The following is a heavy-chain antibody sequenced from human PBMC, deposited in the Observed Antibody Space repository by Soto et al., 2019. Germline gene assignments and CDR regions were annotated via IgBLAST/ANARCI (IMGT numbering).Heavy chain of an antibody. J-gene: IGHJ4*02. CDR2: IYYSGST. CDR3: ARPSSVYDYGGNGPFDY. Sequence: QLQLQESGPGLVKPSETLSLTCAVSGGFISSSDYYWGWIRQPPGKGLEWIGSIYYSGSTYYNPSLKSRVTISVDTSKNQFSLKLSSVTAADTAVYYCARPSSVYDYGGNGPFDYWGQGTLVTVSS. D-gene: IGHD4-17*01. V-gene: IGHV4-39*01. CDR1: GGFISSSDYY.